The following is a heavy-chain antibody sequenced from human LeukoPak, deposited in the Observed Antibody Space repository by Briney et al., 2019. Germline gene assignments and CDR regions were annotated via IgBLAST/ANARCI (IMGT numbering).Heavy chain of an antibody. CDR2: IYYSGST. Sequence: SETLSLTCAVSGGSIANYYWNWIRPPPGKGLEWIGYIYYSGSTNYNPSLTRRVTISVDTSKNQFSLELSSVTAADTAVYYCARGGGSSGWYTYWGQGTLVTVSS. CDR1: GGSIANYY. CDR3: ARGGGSSGWYTY. V-gene: IGHV4-59*01. D-gene: IGHD6-19*01. J-gene: IGHJ4*02.